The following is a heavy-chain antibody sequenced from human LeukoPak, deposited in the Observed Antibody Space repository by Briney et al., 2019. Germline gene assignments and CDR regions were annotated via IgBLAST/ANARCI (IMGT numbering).Heavy chain of an antibody. V-gene: IGHV5-51*01. CDR1: GYTFTTSW. D-gene: IGHD5-24*01. CDR3: AIINHPDGRVY. Sequence: GESLKISCQGFGYTFTTSWIGWVRQLPGKGLEWMAIIYAGNSDAKYSPSFQGQVPISTDRSISTAYLQWSSLKASDTAKYYCAIINHPDGRVYWGQGTLVTVSS. CDR2: IYAGNSDA. J-gene: IGHJ4*02.